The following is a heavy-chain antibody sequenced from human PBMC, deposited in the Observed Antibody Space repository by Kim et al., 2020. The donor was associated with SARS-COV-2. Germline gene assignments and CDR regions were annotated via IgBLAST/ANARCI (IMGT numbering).Heavy chain of an antibody. J-gene: IGHJ4*02. D-gene: IGHD3-10*01. CDR3: ARGRRWFGQAPFDY. V-gene: IGHV4-34*01. CDR1: GGSFSGYY. CDR2: INHSGST. Sequence: SETLSLTCAVYGGSFSGYYWSWIRQPPGKGLEWIGEINHSGSTNYNPSLKSRVTISVDTSKNQFSLKLSSVTAADTAVYYCARGRRWFGQAPFDYWGQGTLVTVSS.